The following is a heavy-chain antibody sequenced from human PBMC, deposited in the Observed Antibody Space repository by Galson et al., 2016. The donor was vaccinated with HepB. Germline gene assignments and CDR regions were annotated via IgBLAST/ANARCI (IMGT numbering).Heavy chain of an antibody. J-gene: IGHJ4*02. CDR3: ARRDTSSGWYGF. V-gene: IGHV4-4*02. CDR2: IDESGGA. CDR1: GGSISSSNW. D-gene: IGHD6-19*01. Sequence: ETLSLTCAVSGGSISSSNWWSWVRQPPGKGLEWIGEIDESGGANYNPSLKSRVTISVDTSKNQFSLKLSSVTAADTAIYYCARRDTSSGWYGFWGQGTLVTVSP.